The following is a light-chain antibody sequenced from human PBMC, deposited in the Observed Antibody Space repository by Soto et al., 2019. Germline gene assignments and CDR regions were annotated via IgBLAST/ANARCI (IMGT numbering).Light chain of an antibody. CDR3: AAWDDSLNGPGVV. J-gene: IGLJ2*01. CDR1: SSNIGSNT. CDR2: SNN. V-gene: IGLV1-44*01. Sequence: QSVLTQPPSASGTPGQRVTISRSGSSSNIGSNTVNWYQHLPGTAPKLLIYSNNQRPSGVPDRFSGSKSGTSASLAISGLQSEEEADYYCAAWDDSLNGPGVVFGGGTKVTVL.